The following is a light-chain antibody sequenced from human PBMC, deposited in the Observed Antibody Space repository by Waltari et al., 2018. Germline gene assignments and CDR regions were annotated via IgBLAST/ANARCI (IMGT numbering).Light chain of an antibody. V-gene: IGLV1-44*01. J-gene: IGLJ2*01. CDR2: STN. Sequence: QSVLTQPPSASGTPGQRVTISCSGSSSNIGGIPVTWYQHLPGTAPKLLIYSTNLRPSGVPDRFSGSKSGTSASLAISGLQSEDEADYYCAAWDDSLNGYVVFGGGTKLTVL. CDR3: AAWDDSLNGYVV. CDR1: SSNIGGIP.